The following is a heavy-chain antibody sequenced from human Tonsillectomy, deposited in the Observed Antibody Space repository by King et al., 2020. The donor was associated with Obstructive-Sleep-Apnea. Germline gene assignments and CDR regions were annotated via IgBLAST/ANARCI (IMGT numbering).Heavy chain of an antibody. CDR3: ARDGRDYYDSSGYYPYFDY. CDR2: INPSGGST. V-gene: IGHV1-46*01. CDR1: GYTFTSYY. D-gene: IGHD3-22*01. J-gene: IGHJ4*02. Sequence: QLVQSGAEVKKPGASVKVSCKASGYTFTSYYMHWVRQAPGQGLEWMGIINPSGGSTSYAQKFQGRVTMTRDTSTSTVYMELSSLRSEDTAVYYCARDGRDYYDSSGYYPYFDYWGQGTLVTVSS.